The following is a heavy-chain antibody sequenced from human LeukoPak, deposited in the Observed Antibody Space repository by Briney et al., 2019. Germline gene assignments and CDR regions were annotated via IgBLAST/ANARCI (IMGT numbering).Heavy chain of an antibody. CDR1: GFVFDDYT. D-gene: IGHD1-26*01. Sequence: GGSLRLSCAASGFVFDDYTMHWVRQVPGKGLEWVSLISWDGIISYYADSGKGRFTVSRDNSKNSLFLQMKSLRSEDSGLYYCAKEVSGGSYYEWVDYWGREPWSPSPQ. V-gene: IGHV3-43*01. CDR3: AKEVSGGSYYEWVDY. J-gene: IGHJ4*02. CDR2: ISWDGIIS.